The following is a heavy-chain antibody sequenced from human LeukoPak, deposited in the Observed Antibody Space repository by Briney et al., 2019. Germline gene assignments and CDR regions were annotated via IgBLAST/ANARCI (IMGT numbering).Heavy chain of an antibody. CDR3: AKVQYLTLDAFDM. CDR1: EYTFTGYY. V-gene: IGHV1-2*02. CDR2: INPNSGGT. J-gene: IGHJ3*02. D-gene: IGHD2-21*02. Sequence: ASVKVSCKASEYTFTGYYMHWVRQAPGQGLEWMGWINPNSGGTNYAQKFQGRVALTRDTSITTSYMGLSELTSDDTAVYYCAKVQYLTLDAFDMWGRGTMVTVS.